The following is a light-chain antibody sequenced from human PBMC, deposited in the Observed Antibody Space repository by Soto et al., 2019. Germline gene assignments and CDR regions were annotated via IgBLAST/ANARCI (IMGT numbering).Light chain of an antibody. CDR2: DDS. J-gene: IGLJ2*01. Sequence: SYELTQTPSVSVAPGQTARITCGGNNIGSKSVHWYQQKPGQAPVLVVYDDSYRPSGIPERFSGSNSGNTATLTSSRVEAGDEADYYCQVWDSSSDHVVFGGGTKLTVL. V-gene: IGLV3-21*02. CDR1: NIGSKS. CDR3: QVWDSSSDHVV.